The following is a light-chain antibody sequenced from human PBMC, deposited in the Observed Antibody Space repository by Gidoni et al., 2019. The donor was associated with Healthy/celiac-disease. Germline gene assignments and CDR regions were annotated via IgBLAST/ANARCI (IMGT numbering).Light chain of an antibody. CDR2: CAS. V-gene: IGKV4-1*01. J-gene: IGKJ2*01. CDR1: QSVLYSPNNKNY. Sequence: DIVMTQSPDSLAVSLGERATINCKSSQSVLYSPNNKNYLAWYQQKPGQPPKLLIYCASTRESGVPDRFSGSGSGTDFTLTISSLQAEDVAVYYCQQYDSTPYTFGQGTKLEIK. CDR3: QQYDSTPYT.